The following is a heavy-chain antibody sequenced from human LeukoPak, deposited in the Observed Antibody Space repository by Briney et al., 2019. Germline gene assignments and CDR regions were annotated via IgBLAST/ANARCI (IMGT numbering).Heavy chain of an antibody. CDR2: ISNDGSNE. J-gene: IGHJ4*02. V-gene: IGHV3-30-3*01. CDR3: AKDRDSSGWDGLDY. D-gene: IGHD6-19*01. Sequence: GKSLRLSCVASGFSFREYPIHWVRQAPGKGLEWVAVISNDGSNEYDAEFVKSRFTMSRDNSKNTVFLDMNSLRAEDTAFYYCAKDRDSSGWDGLDYWGQGTLVIVSS. CDR1: GFSFREYP.